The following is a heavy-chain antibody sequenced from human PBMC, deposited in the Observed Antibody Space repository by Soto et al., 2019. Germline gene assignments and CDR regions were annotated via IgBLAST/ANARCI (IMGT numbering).Heavy chain of an antibody. CDR1: GFAFSRYG. J-gene: IGHJ4*02. CDR3: SRFGPGADY. CDR2: ISGSGYSI. V-gene: IGHV3-23*01. Sequence: EVQLLESGGASVQPEGSVRLSCVVSGFAFSRYGMNWVRRAPGKGLEWVAHISGSGYSINYAESVKGRFTISRDNSKGTLYLQMNSLTVEDTALYYCSRFGPGADYWGQGTLVTVSS. D-gene: IGHD3-3*01.